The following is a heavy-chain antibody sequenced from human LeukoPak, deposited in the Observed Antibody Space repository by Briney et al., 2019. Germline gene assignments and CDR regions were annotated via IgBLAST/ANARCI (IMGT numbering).Heavy chain of an antibody. D-gene: IGHD2-2*01. J-gene: IGHJ5*02. CDR3: AGKTVIVVNWFDP. V-gene: IGHV4-34*01. CDR1: GGSFSGYY. CDR2: INHSGST. Sequence: SETLSLTCAVYGGSFSGYYWSWIRQPPGKGLEWIGEINHSGSTNYNPSLKSRVTISVDTSKNQFSLKLSSVTAADTAVYYCAGKTVIVVNWFDPWGQGTLVTVSS.